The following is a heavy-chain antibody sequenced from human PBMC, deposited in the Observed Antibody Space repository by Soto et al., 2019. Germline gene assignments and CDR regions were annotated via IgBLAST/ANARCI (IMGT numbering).Heavy chain of an antibody. CDR2: ISAYNGNT. V-gene: IGHV1-18*01. CDR1: GDTFTSYG. CDR3: ARGVGKAMVKDGMDV. D-gene: IGHD5-18*01. Sequence: ASVKVSCQASGDTFTSYGISRVRQAPGEGLEWLGWISAYNGNTNYAQKLQVRVNMTTDTSTSTAYMELRSLISDDRAVYYWARGVGKAMVKDGMDVWRQGTRVTGS. J-gene: IGHJ6*01.